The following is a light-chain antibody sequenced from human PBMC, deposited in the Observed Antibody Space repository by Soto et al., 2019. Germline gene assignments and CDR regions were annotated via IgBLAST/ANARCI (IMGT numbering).Light chain of an antibody. Sequence: IVVTQFPVPLSLSAGERSTLSCRASQSVSSYLAWYQQKPGQAPSLLIYDASARATGIPARFSGSGSETEFTLTISSLQPEDFAVYYCQQHNDWPLTFGGGTKVDI. J-gene: IGKJ4*01. CDR1: QSVSSY. CDR3: QQHNDWPLT. V-gene: IGKV3D-15*01. CDR2: DAS.